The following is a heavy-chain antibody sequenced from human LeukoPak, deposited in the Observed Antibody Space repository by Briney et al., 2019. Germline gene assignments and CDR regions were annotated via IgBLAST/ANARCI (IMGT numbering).Heavy chain of an antibody. CDR2: IYHSGST. CDR3: ARALIAAAGN. CDR1: GGSISSSNW. V-gene: IGHV4-4*02. D-gene: IGHD6-13*01. J-gene: IGHJ4*02. Sequence: PSETLSLTCAVSGGSISSSNWWNWVRQPPGKGLEWIGSIYHSGSTYYNPSLKSRVTISVDTSKNQFSLKLSSVTAADTAVYYCARALIAAAGNWGQGTLVTVSS.